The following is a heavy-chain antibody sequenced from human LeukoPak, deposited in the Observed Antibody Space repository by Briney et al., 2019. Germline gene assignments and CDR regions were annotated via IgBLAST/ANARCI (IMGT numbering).Heavy chain of an antibody. CDR1: GGSFSGYY. CDR3: AKALLKTPVRGPPYYYYYYGMDV. Sequence: PSETLSLTCAVYGGSFSGYYWSWIRQPPGTGLEWIGEINHSGRTNYNPSLKSRVTISVDTSKNQFSLKLSSVTAADTAVYYCAKALLKTPVRGPPYYYYYYGMDVWGQGTTVTVSS. J-gene: IGHJ6*02. V-gene: IGHV4-34*01. D-gene: IGHD3-10*01. CDR2: INHSGRT.